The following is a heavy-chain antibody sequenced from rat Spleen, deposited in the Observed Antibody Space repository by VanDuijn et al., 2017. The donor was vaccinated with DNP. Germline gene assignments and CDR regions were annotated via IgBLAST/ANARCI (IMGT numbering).Heavy chain of an antibody. J-gene: IGHJ3*01. CDR1: GFTFNNYW. CDR2: ITPSGGNT. CDR3: TTGLNWFGY. Sequence: EVQLVESGGDLVQPGRSLKLSCVASGFTFNNYWMTWIRQVPGKGLEWVASITPSGGNTYFPDSVKGRFTISRDNAKSSLYLQMDSLRSEDTATYYCTTGLNWFGYWGQGTLVTVSS. V-gene: IGHV5-31*01.